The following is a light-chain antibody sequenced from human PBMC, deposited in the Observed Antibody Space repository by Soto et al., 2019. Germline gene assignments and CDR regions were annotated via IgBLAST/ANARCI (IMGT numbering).Light chain of an antibody. CDR2: DVS. V-gene: IGLV2-14*01. CDR1: SSDVGGYNY. J-gene: IGLJ2*01. Sequence: QSALTQPASVSGSPGQSITLSCTGTSSDVGGYNYVSWYQQHPGKAPKLMIYDVSNRPSGVSNRFSGPKSGNTASLTISGLQAEDEAAYYCSSYTSSSTSVVFGGGTKLTVL. CDR3: SSYTSSSTSVV.